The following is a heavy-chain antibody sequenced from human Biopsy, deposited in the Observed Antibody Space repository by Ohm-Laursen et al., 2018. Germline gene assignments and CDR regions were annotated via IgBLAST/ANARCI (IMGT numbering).Heavy chain of an antibody. J-gene: IGHJ4*02. V-gene: IGHV4-34*01. Sequence: SDTLSLTCAVYGGSFSEYYWTWIRQPPGEGLEWIGQINQSGRTNYNPSLKSRVNISADKSNNQFSLKLTSVTSADTAVYFCGNEVHGRDYWGLGALVTVSS. CDR3: GNEVHGRDY. CDR2: INQSGRT. CDR1: GGSFSEYY. D-gene: IGHD2-15*01.